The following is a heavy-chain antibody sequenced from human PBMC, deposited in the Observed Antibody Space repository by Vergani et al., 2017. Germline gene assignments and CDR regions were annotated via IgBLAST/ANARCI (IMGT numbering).Heavy chain of an antibody. D-gene: IGHD3-3*01. V-gene: IGHV4-34*01. CDR1: GGSFSGYY. Sequence: QVQLQQWGAGLLKPSETLSLTCAVYGGSFSGYYWSWIRQPPGKGLEWIGEINHSGSTNYNPSLKSRVTISVDTSKNQFSLKLSSVTAADTAVYYCARVQELYDFWSGYRVRYYYYMDVWGKWTTVTVSS. CDR3: ARVQELYDFWSGYRVRYYYYMDV. CDR2: INHSGST. J-gene: IGHJ6*03.